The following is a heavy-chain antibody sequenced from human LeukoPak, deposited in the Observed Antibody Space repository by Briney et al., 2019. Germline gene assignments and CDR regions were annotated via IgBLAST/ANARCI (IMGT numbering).Heavy chain of an antibody. CDR1: GYTFTGYY. Sequence: ASEKVSCKASGYTFTGYYMHWVRQAPGQGLEWMGWINPNSGDTNYAQKFQGRVTMTRDTSISTAYMELSRLRSDDTAVYYCARGDSHYYYMDVWGRGTTVSVSS. J-gene: IGHJ6*03. CDR2: INPNSGDT. D-gene: IGHD3-22*01. V-gene: IGHV1-2*02. CDR3: ARGDSHYYYMDV.